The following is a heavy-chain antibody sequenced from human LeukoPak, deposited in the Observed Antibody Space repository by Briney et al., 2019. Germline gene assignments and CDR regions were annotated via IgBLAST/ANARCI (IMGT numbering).Heavy chain of an antibody. CDR3: ARDVAVAGNWFDP. CDR2: IYHSGST. D-gene: IGHD6-19*01. V-gene: IGHV4-38-2*02. Sequence: SETLSLTCTVSGGSISSYYWSWIRQPPGKGLEWIGSIYHSGSTYYNPSLKSRVTISVDTSKNQFSLKLSSVTAADTAVYYCARDVAVAGNWFDPWGQGTLVTVSS. CDR1: GGSISSYY. J-gene: IGHJ5*02.